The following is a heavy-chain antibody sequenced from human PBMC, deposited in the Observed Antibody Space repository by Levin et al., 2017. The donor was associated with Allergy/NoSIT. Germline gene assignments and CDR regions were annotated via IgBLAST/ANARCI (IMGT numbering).Heavy chain of an antibody. CDR2: FYYSGVT. CDR1: GGSISGSTFY. CDR3: ARDRGFYDDSSYFYHYGMDV. V-gene: IGHV4-39*07. D-gene: IGHD4-17*01. J-gene: IGHJ6*02. Sequence: SETLSLTCSVSGGSISGSTFYWGWIRQPPGKGLEWIGSFYYSGVTYYNPSLRSRVTISVDTSKNQFSLRVSSVTAADTAVYYCARDRGFYDDSSYFYHYGMDVWGQGTTVTVSS.